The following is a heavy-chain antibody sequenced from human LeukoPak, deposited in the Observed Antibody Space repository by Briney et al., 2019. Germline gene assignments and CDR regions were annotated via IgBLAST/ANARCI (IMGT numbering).Heavy chain of an antibody. D-gene: IGHD3-10*01. Sequence: GGSLRLSCAGSGFTFNNYGIQWVPQAPGKGLEWVAVISFYGSDKYYADSVRRRVTISRHHSNNTLYLQMNSLRAEESAVYYCARGPSYYYGSGERWDYWGQGALVTVSS. CDR2: ISFYGSDK. CDR1: GFTFNNYG. CDR3: ARGPSYYYGSGERWDY. J-gene: IGHJ4*02. V-gene: IGHV3-30*03.